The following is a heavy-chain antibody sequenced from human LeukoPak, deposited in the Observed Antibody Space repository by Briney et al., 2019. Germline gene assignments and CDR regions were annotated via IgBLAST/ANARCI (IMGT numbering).Heavy chain of an antibody. CDR1: GYTFTSYG. V-gene: IGHV1-18*01. CDR3: ARVFRGSGSYYAFDI. J-gene: IGHJ3*02. Sequence: ASVKVSCKASGYTFTSYGISWVRQAPGQGLEWMGWISAYNGNTNYAQKLQGRVTMTTDTSTSTAYMELRSLRSDDTAVYYCARVFRGSGSYYAFDIWGQGTMVTVSS. CDR2: ISAYNGNT. D-gene: IGHD1-26*01.